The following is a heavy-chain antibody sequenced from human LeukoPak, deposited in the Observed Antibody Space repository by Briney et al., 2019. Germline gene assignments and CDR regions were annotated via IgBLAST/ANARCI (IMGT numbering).Heavy chain of an antibody. D-gene: IGHD3-22*01. CDR1: GYTFTSYD. CDR2: MNPNSGNT. CDR3: ARAGDYYDSSGYQLDAFDI. V-gene: IGHV1-8*01. Sequence: ASVKVSCKASGYTFTSYDINWVRQATGQGLEWMGWMNPNSGNTGYAQKFQGRVTMTRNTSISTAYMELSSLRSEDTAVYYYARAGDYYDSSGYQLDAFDIWGQGTMVTVSS. J-gene: IGHJ3*02.